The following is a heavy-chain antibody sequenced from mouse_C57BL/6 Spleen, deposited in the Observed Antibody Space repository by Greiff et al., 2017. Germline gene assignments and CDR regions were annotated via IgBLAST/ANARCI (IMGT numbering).Heavy chain of an antibody. CDR3: ARHSYSNYFFDY. CDR1: GYTFTSYW. D-gene: IGHD2-5*01. J-gene: IGHJ2*01. CDR2: IDPSDSYT. Sequence: VQLQQPGAELVMPGASVKLSCKASGYTFTSYWMHWVKQRPGQGLEWIGEIDPSDSYTNYNQKFKGNSTLTVDKSSSTAYMQLSSLTSEDSAVYYCARHSYSNYFFDYWGQGTTLTVSS. V-gene: IGHV1-69*01.